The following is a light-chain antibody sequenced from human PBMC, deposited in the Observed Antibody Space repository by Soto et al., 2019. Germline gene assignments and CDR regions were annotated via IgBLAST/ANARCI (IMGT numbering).Light chain of an antibody. CDR1: SSDVGGYNY. CDR2: EVS. V-gene: IGLV2-14*01. Sequence: QSALTQPASVSGSPGQSITISCTGTSSDVGGYNYVSWYQQHPGKAPKLMIYEVSNRPSGVSNRFSGSKSGNTASLTISGLRAEDEADYYCSSYTSSSTPWVFGTGTKVTVL. J-gene: IGLJ1*01. CDR3: SSYTSSSTPWV.